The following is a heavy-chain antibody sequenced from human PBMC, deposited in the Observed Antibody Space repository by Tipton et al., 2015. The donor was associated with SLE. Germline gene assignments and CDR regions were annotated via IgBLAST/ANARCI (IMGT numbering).Heavy chain of an antibody. V-gene: IGHV3-7*03. CDR2: IKQDGSEK. Sequence: SLRLSCAASGFTFSSYWMSWVRQAPGKGLEWVANIKQDGSEKYYVDSVKGRFTISRDNAKNSLYLQMNSLRAEDTAVYYCARDPGPSWELQRYYFDYWGQGTLVTVSS. CDR1: GFTFSSYW. CDR3: ARDPGPSWELQRYYFDY. D-gene: IGHD1-26*01. J-gene: IGHJ4*02.